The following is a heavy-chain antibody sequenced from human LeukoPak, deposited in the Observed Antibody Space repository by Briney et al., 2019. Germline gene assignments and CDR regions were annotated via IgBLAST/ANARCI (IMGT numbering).Heavy chain of an antibody. V-gene: IGHV1-2*02. Sequence: ASVRVSCTPSGYTFSGFYIHWVRQAPGQGLEWMGWISPNSGGTDYAQRFQGRVTMTRDTSISTAYMELSSLRSGDTAVYYCAIQPWGSGNNWYFDLWGRGTLVTVSS. CDR2: ISPNSGGT. D-gene: IGHD7-27*01. CDR1: GYTFSGFY. J-gene: IGHJ2*01. CDR3: AIQPWGSGNNWYFDL.